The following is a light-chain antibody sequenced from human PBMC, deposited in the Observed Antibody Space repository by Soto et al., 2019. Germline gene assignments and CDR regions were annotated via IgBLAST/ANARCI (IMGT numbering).Light chain of an antibody. CDR2: TAS. V-gene: IGKV1-27*01. Sequence: DIQMTQSPPSLSASIGERVSITCRASQDIKSSLAWYQKKPGEPPKLLIFTASRSEAGVPSRFRGSGSGTDFTLTITGLQPEDFAAYYCQQYDNGPLTFGGGTEVEMK. J-gene: IGKJ4*01. CDR3: QQYDNGPLT. CDR1: QDIKSS.